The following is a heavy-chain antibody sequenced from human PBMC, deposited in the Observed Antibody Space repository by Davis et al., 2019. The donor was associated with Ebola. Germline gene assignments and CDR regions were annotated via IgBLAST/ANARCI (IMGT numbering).Heavy chain of an antibody. D-gene: IGHD2-15*01. J-gene: IGHJ4*02. CDR1: GGSISTYY. V-gene: IGHV4-59*06. CDR2: IYYSGST. Sequence: PSETLSLTCTVSGGSISTYYWNWIRQSPGKGLEWIGYIYYSGSTYDNPSLKSRVTISVDTSKNQFSLKLSSVTAADTAVYYCATTGTPDRPRPFDHWGQGTPVTVSS. CDR3: ATTGTPDRPRPFDH.